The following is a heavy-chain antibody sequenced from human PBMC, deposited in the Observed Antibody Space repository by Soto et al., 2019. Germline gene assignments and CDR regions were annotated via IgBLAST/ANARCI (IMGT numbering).Heavy chain of an antibody. V-gene: IGHV3-30-3*01. D-gene: IGHD3-10*01. Sequence: QVQLVESGGGVVQPGRSLRLSCAASGFTFSSYAMHWVRQAPGKGLEWVAVISYDGSNKYYADSVKGRFTISRDNSKKMLCLQMNSLRAEDTAVYYFARGFGDLYYCYFCGMDVWGKGTTVTVSS. J-gene: IGHJ6*04. CDR1: GFTFSSYA. CDR3: ARGFGDLYYCYFCGMDV. CDR2: ISYDGSNK.